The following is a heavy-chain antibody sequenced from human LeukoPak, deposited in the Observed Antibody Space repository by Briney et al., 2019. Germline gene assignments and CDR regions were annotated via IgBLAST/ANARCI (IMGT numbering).Heavy chain of an antibody. D-gene: IGHD3-16*02. J-gene: IGHJ4*02. CDR2: IGVSGGST. CDR1: GFTFSSYA. V-gene: IGHV3-23*01. Sequence: GGSLRLSCAASGFTFSSYAMSWVRQAPGKGLEWVSAIGVSGGSTYYADSVRGRFTISRDNSKNTLYLQMSSLRAEDTAVYCCAKIRLGELSSIDYWGQGTLVTVSS. CDR3: AKIRLGELSSIDY.